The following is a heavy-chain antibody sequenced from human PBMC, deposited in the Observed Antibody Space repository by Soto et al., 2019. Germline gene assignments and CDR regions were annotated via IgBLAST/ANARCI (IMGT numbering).Heavy chain of an antibody. CDR1: GYTFTSYY. J-gene: IGHJ4*02. CDR3: ARGGSSSGYFAY. Sequence: GASVKASCKASGYTFTSYYMHWVQQAPGQGLEWMGIINPSGGSTSYTQKFQGRVTMTRDTSTSTVYMELSSLRSEDTAVYYCARGGSSSGYFAYWGQGTLVTVSS. CDR2: INPSGGST. V-gene: IGHV1-46*01. D-gene: IGHD6-6*01.